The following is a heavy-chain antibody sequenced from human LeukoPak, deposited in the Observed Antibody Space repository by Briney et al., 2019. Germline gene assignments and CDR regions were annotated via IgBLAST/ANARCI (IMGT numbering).Heavy chain of an antibody. CDR3: TTDRRFGEFYFDY. CDR2: ISSSSSYT. Sequence: GGSLRLSCAASGFTFSDYYMSWIRQAPGKGLEWVSYISSSSSYTNYADSVKGRFTISRDNAKNSLYLQMNSLKTEDTAVYYCTTDRRFGEFYFDYWGQGTLVTVSS. CDR1: GFTFSDYY. J-gene: IGHJ4*02. D-gene: IGHD3-10*01. V-gene: IGHV3-11*05.